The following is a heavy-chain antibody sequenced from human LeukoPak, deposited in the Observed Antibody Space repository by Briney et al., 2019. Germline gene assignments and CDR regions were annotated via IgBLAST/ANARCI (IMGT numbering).Heavy chain of an antibody. CDR1: GFSLSIYD. V-gene: IGHV3-21*01. CDR3: ARERSYCSGATCSLDL. J-gene: IGHJ5*02. CDR2: TGLSSSYI. Sequence: GGSLRLSCAASGFSLSIYDMVWVRQAPGKGLEWIASTGLSSSYIGYADSVKGRFTISRDNGENSVYLQMNSLRAEDTAVYFCARERSYCSGATCSLDLWGQGTLFTVSS. D-gene: IGHD2-15*01.